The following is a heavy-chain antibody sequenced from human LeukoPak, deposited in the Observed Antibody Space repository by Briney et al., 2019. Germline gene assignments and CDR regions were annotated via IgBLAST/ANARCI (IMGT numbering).Heavy chain of an antibody. Sequence: GGSLRLSCAASGFTFSSYAMSWVRQAPGKGLEWVSHISGSGGSTYYADSVKGRFTISRDNSKNTLYLQMNSLRAEDTAVYYCAKTGVIVVVPAAPHYFDYWGQGTLVTVSS. CDR1: GFTFSSYA. V-gene: IGHV3-23*01. D-gene: IGHD2-2*01. CDR3: AKTGVIVVVPAAPHYFDY. CDR2: ISGSGGST. J-gene: IGHJ4*02.